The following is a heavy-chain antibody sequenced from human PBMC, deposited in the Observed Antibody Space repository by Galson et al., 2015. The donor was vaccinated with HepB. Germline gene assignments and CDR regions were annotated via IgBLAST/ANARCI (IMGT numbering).Heavy chain of an antibody. D-gene: IGHD5-18*01. CDR3: AKDLYSYGYTGAFDI. CDR2: ISYDGSNK. Sequence: SLRLSCAASGFTFSSYGMHWVRQAPGKGLEWVAVISYDGSNKYYADSVKGRFTISRDNSKNTLYLQMNSLRAEDTAVYYCAKDLYSYGYTGAFDIWGQGTMVTVSS. V-gene: IGHV3-30*18. CDR1: GFTFSSYG. J-gene: IGHJ3*02.